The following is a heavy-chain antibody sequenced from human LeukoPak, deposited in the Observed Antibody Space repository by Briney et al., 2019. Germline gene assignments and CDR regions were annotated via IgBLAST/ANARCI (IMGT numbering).Heavy chain of an antibody. CDR3: ARDQARYSGSYQAALDI. Sequence: GGSLRLSCAASGFTFSAYSMNWVRQAPGKGPEWVSYISSSGTIYYADSLKGRFAISRDNAKNSLYLQINSLRAEDTALYYCARDQARYSGSYQAALDIWGQGTMVTVSS. D-gene: IGHD1-26*01. J-gene: IGHJ3*02. CDR1: GFTFSAYS. CDR2: ISSSGTI. V-gene: IGHV3-48*01.